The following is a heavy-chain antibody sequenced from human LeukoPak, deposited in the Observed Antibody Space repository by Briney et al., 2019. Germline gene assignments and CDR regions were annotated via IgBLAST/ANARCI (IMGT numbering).Heavy chain of an antibody. V-gene: IGHV4-30-4*08. J-gene: IGHJ6*04. D-gene: IGHD4-17*01. Sequence: SETLSLTCTVSGGSISSGDYYWSWIRQPPGKGLEWIGYIYYSGSTYYNPSLKSRVTISVDTSKNQFSLKLSSVIAADTAVYYCARVGGDYAMDVWGKGTTVTVSS. CDR3: ARVGGDYAMDV. CDR2: IYYSGST. CDR1: GGSISSGDYY.